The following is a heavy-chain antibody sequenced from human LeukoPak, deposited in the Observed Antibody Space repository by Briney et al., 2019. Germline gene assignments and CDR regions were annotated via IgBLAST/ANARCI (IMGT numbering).Heavy chain of an antibody. J-gene: IGHJ5*01. Sequence: PGGSLRLSCGTSGFFFNSYWMSWVRQAPGKGLEWVANENQDGSEIYYVDSVKGRFIMSRDNTKNSFYLQMSSLRVEDTAVYYCARGRDVDSWGQGTLVTVSS. V-gene: IGHV3-7*03. CDR2: ENQDGSEI. CDR3: ARGRDVDS. CDR1: GFFFNSYW.